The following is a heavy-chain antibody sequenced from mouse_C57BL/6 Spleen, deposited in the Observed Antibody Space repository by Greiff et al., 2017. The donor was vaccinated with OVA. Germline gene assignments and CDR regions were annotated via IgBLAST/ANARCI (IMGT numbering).Heavy chain of an antibody. CDR1: GYAFSSYW. CDR3: ARSGPPGLFDY. CDR2: IYPGDGDT. J-gene: IGHJ2*01. D-gene: IGHD3-1*01. V-gene: IGHV1-80*01. Sequence: QVQLQQSGAELVKPGASVKISFKASGYAFSSYWMNWVKQRPGKGLEWIGQIYPGDGDTNYNGKFKGKATLTADKSSSTAYMQLSSLTSEDSAVYFCARSGPPGLFDYWGQGTTLTVSS.